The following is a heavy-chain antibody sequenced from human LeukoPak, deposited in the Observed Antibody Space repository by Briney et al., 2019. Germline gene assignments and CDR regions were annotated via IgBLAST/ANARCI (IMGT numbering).Heavy chain of an antibody. CDR3: ARVAGYCSSTSNCYSDY. CDR2: ISSSSSYI. Sequence: PGGSLRLSCAASGFTLSIYTMNWVRQAPVRQAPGKGLEWVSSISSSSSYIYYADSVKGRFTISRDNAKNSLYLQMNSLRAEDTAVYYCARVAGYCSSTSNCYSDYWGQGTLVTVSS. J-gene: IGHJ4*02. V-gene: IGHV3-21*01. D-gene: IGHD2-2*01. CDR1: GFTLSIYT.